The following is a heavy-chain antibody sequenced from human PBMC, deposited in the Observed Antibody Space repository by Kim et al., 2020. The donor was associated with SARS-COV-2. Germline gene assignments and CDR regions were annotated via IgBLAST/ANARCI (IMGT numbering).Heavy chain of an antibody. CDR3: ARGGVAATVYNWFDP. D-gene: IGHD2-15*01. CDR1: GGSISSGDYY. J-gene: IGHJ5*02. Sequence: SETLSLTCTVSGGSISSGDYYWSWIRQPTGKGLEWIGYIYYSGSTYYNPSLKSRVTISVDTSKNQFSLKLSSVTAADTAVYYCARGGVAATVYNWFDPWGQGTLVTVSS. V-gene: IGHV4-30-4*01. CDR2: IYYSGST.